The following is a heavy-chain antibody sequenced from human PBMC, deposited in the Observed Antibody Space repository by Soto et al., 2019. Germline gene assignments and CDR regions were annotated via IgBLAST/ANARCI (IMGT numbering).Heavy chain of an antibody. J-gene: IGHJ6*02. CDR1: GFTFSSYA. D-gene: IGHD4-17*01. CDR3: AGGRARNGDIYGMDV. Sequence: GGSLRLSCAASGFTFSSYAMHWVRQAPGRGLEYVSAISSNGGSTYYADSVKGGFTISRDNSKNTLYLQMGSLRAEDVAVYYCAGGRARNGDIYGMDVWGQGTTVTVSS. CDR2: ISSNGGST. V-gene: IGHV3-64*02.